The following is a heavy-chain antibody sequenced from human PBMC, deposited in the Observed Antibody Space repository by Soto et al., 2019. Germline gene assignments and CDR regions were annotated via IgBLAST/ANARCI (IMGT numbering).Heavy chain of an antibody. D-gene: IGHD6-19*01. J-gene: IGHJ4*02. CDR1: GYTFTSYD. CDR2: MNPNSGNT. V-gene: IGHV1-8*01. CDR3: ARVASGWYEEGNYFDY. Sequence: QVQLVQSGAEVKKPGASVKVSCKASGYTFTSYDINWVRQATGQGLEWMGWMNPNSGNTGYAQKFQGRVTMTRNTSISIAYMELSSLRSEDTAVYYCARVASGWYEEGNYFDYWGQGTLVTVSS.